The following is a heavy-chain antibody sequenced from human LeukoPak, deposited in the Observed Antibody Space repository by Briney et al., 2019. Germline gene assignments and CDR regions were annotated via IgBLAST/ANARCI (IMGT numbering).Heavy chain of an antibody. J-gene: IGHJ4*02. CDR1: GFTVSSNY. CDR3: ARAYPAIAVAGLDY. Sequence: GGSLRLSRAASGFTVSSNYMSWVRQAPGKGLVWVSVIYSGGSTYYADSVKGRFTISRDNSKNTLYLQMNSLRAEDTAVYYCARAYPAIAVAGLDYWGQGTLVTVSS. V-gene: IGHV3-53*01. CDR2: IYSGGST. D-gene: IGHD6-19*01.